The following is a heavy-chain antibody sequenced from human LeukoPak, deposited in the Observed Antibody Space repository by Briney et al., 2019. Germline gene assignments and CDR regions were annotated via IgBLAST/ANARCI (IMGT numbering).Heavy chain of an antibody. V-gene: IGHV1-2*02. D-gene: IGHD3-10*01. J-gene: IGHJ4*02. CDR3: ARDLSVELLWFGDHYYFDY. CDR2: INPNSGGT. CDR1: GYTFTGYY. Sequence: ASVKVSCEASGYTFTGYYMHWVRQAPGQGLEWMGWINPNSGGTNYAQKFQGRVTMTRDTSISTAYMELSRLRSDDTAVYYCARDLSVELLWFGDHYYFDYWGQGTLVTVSS.